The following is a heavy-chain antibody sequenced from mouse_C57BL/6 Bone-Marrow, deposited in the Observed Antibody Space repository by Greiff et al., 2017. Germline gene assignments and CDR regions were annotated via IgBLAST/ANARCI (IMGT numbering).Heavy chain of an antibody. D-gene: IGHD2-1*01. J-gene: IGHJ2*01. Sequence: QVQLQQSGAELARPGASVKLSCKASGYTFTSYGISWVKQRTGQGLEWIGEIYPRSGNTYYTEKFKGKATLTADKSSSTAYMELRSLTSEDSAVYFCAREDYGNYSYYFDYGGQGTTLTVSS. V-gene: IGHV1-81*01. CDR3: AREDYGNYSYYFDY. CDR2: IYPRSGNT. CDR1: GYTFTSYG.